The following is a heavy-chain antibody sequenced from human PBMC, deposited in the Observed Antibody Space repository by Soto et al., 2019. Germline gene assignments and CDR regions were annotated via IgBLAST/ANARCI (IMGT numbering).Heavy chain of an antibody. CDR2: ISSIGST. CDR3: ARGLVIRPYYYHGMDV. CDR1: GGSISSGDYF. D-gene: IGHD3-9*01. V-gene: IGHV4-30-4*01. Sequence: QVQLQESGPGLVKPSQTLSLTCTVSGGSISSGDYFWSWIRQSPGKGLEWIGYISSIGSTYYNPSLKSRVSVSRDTSKNQFSLKLSSVTTTDTAVYYCARGLVIRPYYYHGMDVWGQLTTVTVSS. J-gene: IGHJ6*02.